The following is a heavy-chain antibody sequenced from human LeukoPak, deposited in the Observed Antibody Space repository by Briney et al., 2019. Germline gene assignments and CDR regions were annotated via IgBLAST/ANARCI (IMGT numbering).Heavy chain of an antibody. Sequence: ASVKASCKASGYTFTGYYMHWVRQAPGQGLEWMGWINPNSGGTNYAQKFQGRVTMTRDTSISTAYMELSRLRSDDTAVYYCARGSLVRYNWNYAAIDYWGQGTLVTVSS. CDR2: INPNSGGT. CDR1: GYTFTGYY. D-gene: IGHD1-7*01. V-gene: IGHV1-2*02. CDR3: ARGSLVRYNWNYAAIDY. J-gene: IGHJ4*02.